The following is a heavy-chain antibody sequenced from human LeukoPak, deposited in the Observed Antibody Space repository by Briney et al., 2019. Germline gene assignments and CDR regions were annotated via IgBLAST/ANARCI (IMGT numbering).Heavy chain of an antibody. D-gene: IGHD3-9*01. CDR2: ISSSGRTI. CDR3: AREGLLQQFDN. Sequence: GGSLRLSCAASGFTFSSYEMNWVRQAPGKGLEWVSYISSSGRTIYYADSVKGRFTLSRDNAKNSLYLQMNSLRAEDTAVYYWAREGLLQQFDNWGQGTLVTVSS. J-gene: IGHJ4*02. V-gene: IGHV3-48*03. CDR1: GFTFSSYE.